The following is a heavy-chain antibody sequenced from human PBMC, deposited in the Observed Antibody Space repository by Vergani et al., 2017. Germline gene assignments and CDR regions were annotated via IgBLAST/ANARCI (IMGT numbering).Heavy chain of an antibody. CDR2: INHSGST. J-gene: IGHJ4*02. CDR1: GGSFSGDY. CDR3: AREGEMATMVY. D-gene: IGHD5-24*01. V-gene: IGHV4-34*01. Sequence: QVQLQQWGAGLLKPSETLSLTCAVYGGSFSGDYWSWIRQPPGKGLEWIGEINHSGSTNYNPSLKSRVTISVDTSKNQFSLKLSSVTAADTAVYYCAREGEMATMVYWGQGTLVTVSS.